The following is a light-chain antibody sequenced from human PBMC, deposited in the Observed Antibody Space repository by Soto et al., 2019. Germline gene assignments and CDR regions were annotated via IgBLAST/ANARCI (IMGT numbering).Light chain of an antibody. V-gene: IGKV3-11*01. Sequence: EIVLTQSPATLSLSPGERATLSCRASQSVSSYLAWYQQKPGQAPRLLIWDASNRATGIPARFSGSGSGTDFTLTISSLEPEDFAVYYCQQRSNWPLTFGGGTKVEIK. CDR1: QSVSSY. CDR3: QQRSNWPLT. CDR2: DAS. J-gene: IGKJ4*01.